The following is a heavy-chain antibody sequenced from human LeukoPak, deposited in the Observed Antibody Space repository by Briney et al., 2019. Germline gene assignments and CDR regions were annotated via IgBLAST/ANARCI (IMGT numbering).Heavy chain of an antibody. J-gene: IGHJ4*02. V-gene: IGHV4-59*08. Sequence: PSETLSLTCTVSTDSISGYYWGWIRQPPGKGLEYIGYIYYSGTTNYNPSLKSRVTISVDTSRNQFSLNLSSVTAADTAVYYCARLSYYYNSGGYYHYYFDFWGQGTLVTVSS. CDR2: IYYSGTT. D-gene: IGHD3-22*01. CDR1: TDSISGYY. CDR3: ARLSYYYNSGGYYHYYFDF.